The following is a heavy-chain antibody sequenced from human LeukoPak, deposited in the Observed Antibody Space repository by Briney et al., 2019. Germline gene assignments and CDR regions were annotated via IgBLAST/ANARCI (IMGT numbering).Heavy chain of an antibody. J-gene: IGHJ4*02. CDR2: IKQDGSEK. CDR3: ATRTSGSYYASFDY. CDR1: GFTFSSYW. V-gene: IGHV3-7*03. Sequence: GGSLRLSCAASGFTFSSYWMSWVRQAPGKGLEWVANIKQDGSEKYYVDSVKGRFTISRDNAKNSLYLQMNSLRAEDTAVYYCATRTSGSYYASFDYWGQGTLVTVSS. D-gene: IGHD1-26*01.